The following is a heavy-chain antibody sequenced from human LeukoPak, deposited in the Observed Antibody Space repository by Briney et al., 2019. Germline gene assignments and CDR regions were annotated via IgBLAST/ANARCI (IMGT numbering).Heavy chain of an antibody. D-gene: IGHD3-3*01. CDR1: GYTFTGYY. J-gene: IGHJ4*01. CDR2: INPNSGGT. Sequence: ASVKVSCKASGYTFTGYYMHWVRQAPGQGLEWMGWINPNSGGTNYAQKFQGRVTMTRDTSISTAYMELSRLRSDDTAVYYCARDLYYDFWSGYYTPFDYWGQETLSPSPQ. V-gene: IGHV1-2*02. CDR3: ARDLYYDFWSGYYTPFDY.